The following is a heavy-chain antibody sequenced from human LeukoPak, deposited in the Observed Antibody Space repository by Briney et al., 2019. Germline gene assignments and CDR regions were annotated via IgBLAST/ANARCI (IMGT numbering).Heavy chain of an antibody. J-gene: IGHJ6*03. Sequence: SGGSLRLSCAASGFTFSSYAMHWVRQAPGKGLEWVAVISYDGSNKYYADSVKGRFTISRDNSKNTLYLQMNSLRAEDTAVYYCARDWASGMATTYYYYYMDVWGKGTTVTVSS. D-gene: IGHD5-24*01. CDR1: GFTFSSYA. CDR3: ARDWASGMATTYYYYYMDV. CDR2: ISYDGSNK. V-gene: IGHV3-30-3*01.